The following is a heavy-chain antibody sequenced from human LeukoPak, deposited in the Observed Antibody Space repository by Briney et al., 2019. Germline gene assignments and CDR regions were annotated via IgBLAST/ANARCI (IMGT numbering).Heavy chain of an antibody. D-gene: IGHD3-16*01. Sequence: GGSLRLSCAASGFTVSSNYMTWVRQAPGKGLEWVSVIYSGGDTYYADSVKGRFTIFRDNSKNTVYLQMNSLRAEDTAMYYCARDVGGDFDYGGQGTLVTVSS. CDR3: ARDVGGDFDY. CDR1: GFTVSSNY. CDR2: IYSGGDT. J-gene: IGHJ4*02. V-gene: IGHV3-53*01.